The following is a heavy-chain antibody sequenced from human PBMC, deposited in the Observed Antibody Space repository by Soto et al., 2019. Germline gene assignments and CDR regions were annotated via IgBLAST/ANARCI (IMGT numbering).Heavy chain of an antibody. V-gene: IGHV3-33*01. J-gene: IGHJ3*02. Sequence: QVQLVESGGGVVQPGRSLRLSCAASGFTFSSYGMHWVRQAPGKGLEWVAVIWYDGSNKYYADSVKGRFTISRDNSKNTLYLQMNSLRAEDTAVYYCARKARRRYSYGVSDAFDIWGQGTMVTVSS. CDR3: ARKARRRYSYGVSDAFDI. D-gene: IGHD5-18*01. CDR1: GFTFSSYG. CDR2: IWYDGSNK.